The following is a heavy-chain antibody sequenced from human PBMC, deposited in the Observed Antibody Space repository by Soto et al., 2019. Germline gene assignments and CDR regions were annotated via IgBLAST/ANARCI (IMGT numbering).Heavy chain of an antibody. CDR2: IRCSGGST. Sequence: GGSLRLSCAASGFTFSSYAMSWVRQAPGKGLEWVSSIRCSGGSTYYAYSVKVRLTISIDNSKNKLYLQMNSLRAEDTAVYYCETGWAPTSGYSSGCYAHDALDXWGQGTMVTVS. CDR3: ETGWAPTSGYSSGCYAHDALDX. J-gene: IGHJ3*01. V-gene: IGHV3-23*01. D-gene: IGHD6-19*01. CDR1: GFTFSSYA.